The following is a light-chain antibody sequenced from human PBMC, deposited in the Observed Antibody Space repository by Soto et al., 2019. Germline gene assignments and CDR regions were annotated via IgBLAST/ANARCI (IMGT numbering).Light chain of an antibody. CDR2: RHT. Sequence: SYELTQPPSVSVSPGQAASITCSGDKLGDKYTSWYQQKAGQSPLLVIYRHTRRPSGIPERFSGSNSGNTATLTISGTQAMDEADYYCQVWDSSTVGVFGGGTKVTVL. J-gene: IGLJ2*01. V-gene: IGLV3-1*01. CDR1: KLGDKY. CDR3: QVWDSSTVGV.